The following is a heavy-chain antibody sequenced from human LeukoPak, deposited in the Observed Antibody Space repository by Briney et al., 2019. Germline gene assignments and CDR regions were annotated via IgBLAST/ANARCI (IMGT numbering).Heavy chain of an antibody. CDR1: GYTFTTYE. J-gene: IGHJ3*02. Sequence: GPVKVSCKASGYTFTTYEIHWVRQAPGQGLEWMGWMNPNSGNTAYVQKFQGRVTMTRTTSINTAYMELRRLRSDDTAMYYCARDLGDGYNSYAFDMWGQGTMVTVSS. D-gene: IGHD5-24*01. CDR2: MNPNSGNT. V-gene: IGHV1-8*02. CDR3: ARDLGDGYNSYAFDM.